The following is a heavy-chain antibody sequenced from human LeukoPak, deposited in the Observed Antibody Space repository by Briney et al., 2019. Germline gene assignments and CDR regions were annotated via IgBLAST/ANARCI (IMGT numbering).Heavy chain of an antibody. D-gene: IGHD4-11*01. CDR2: INHSGST. CDR1: GGSFSGYY. V-gene: IGHV4-34*01. J-gene: IGHJ4*02. CDR3: ARVWATVTNYFDY. Sequence: PSETLSRTCAVYGGSFSGYYWSWIRQPPGKGLEWIGEINHSGSTNYNPSLKSRVTISVDTSKNQFSLKLSSVTAADTAVYYCARVWATVTNYFDYWGQGTLVTVSS.